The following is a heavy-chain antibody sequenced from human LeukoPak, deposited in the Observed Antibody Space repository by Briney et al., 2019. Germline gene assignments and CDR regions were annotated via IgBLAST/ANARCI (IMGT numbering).Heavy chain of an antibody. CDR1: GYTFTSNY. CDR3: ARDQEGFDY. V-gene: IGHV1-46*01. CDR2: IYPRDGST. J-gene: IGHJ4*02. Sequence: ASVKVSCKASGYTFTSNYIHWVRQAPGQGLEWMGMIYPRDGSTSYAQKFQGRVTVTRDTSTSTVHMELSDLRSEDTAVYYCARDQEGFDYWGRGTLVTVSS.